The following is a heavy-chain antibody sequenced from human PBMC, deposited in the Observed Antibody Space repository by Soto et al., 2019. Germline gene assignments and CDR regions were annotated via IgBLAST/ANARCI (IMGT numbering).Heavy chain of an antibody. Sequence: QVHLVQSGAEVKRPGASVKVSCRTSGYSFTDYGINWVRQAPGQGLEWVGWISTYNGRTNYEEKLQGRVTMTTDTSTTTVYMDRRSLRYDDTAVYYCARRYGDPSSAAGFDKWGQGTLVTVSS. CDR2: ISTYNGRT. J-gene: IGHJ4*02. CDR1: GYSFTDYG. D-gene: IGHD4-17*01. V-gene: IGHV1-18*01. CDR3: ARRYGDPSSAAGFDK.